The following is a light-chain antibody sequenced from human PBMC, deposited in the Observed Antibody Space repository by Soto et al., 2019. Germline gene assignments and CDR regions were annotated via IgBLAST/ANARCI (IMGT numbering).Light chain of an antibody. CDR3: MQGLQTAWT. CDR2: LGS. CDR1: QSLLHSNGDNY. Sequence: DIVMTQSPLSLPVIPGEPASISCRSSQSLLHSNGDNYLAWYLQRPGQSPQLLIYLGSNRASGVPDRFSGSGSGTDFTLKISRVEAEDVGVYYCMQGLQTAWTFGQGTKVEI. V-gene: IGKV2-28*01. J-gene: IGKJ1*01.